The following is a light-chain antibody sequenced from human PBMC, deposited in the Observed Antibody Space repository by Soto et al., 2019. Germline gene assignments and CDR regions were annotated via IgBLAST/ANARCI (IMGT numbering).Light chain of an antibody. CDR3: QQYGSSPRT. CDR1: QSVSSSY. Sequence: EIVLTQSPGTLSLSPGERATLSCRASQSVSSSYLAWYQQKPGQAPRLLMYGASTRATGIPDRFSGSGSGKDFTLTISRLEPEDFAVYYCQQYGSSPRTFGQGTKVEIK. V-gene: IGKV3-20*01. CDR2: GAS. J-gene: IGKJ1*01.